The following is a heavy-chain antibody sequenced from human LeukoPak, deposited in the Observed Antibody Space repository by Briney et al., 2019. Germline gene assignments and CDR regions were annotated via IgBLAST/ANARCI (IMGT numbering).Heavy chain of an antibody. J-gene: IGHJ5*02. CDR3: AREYLDYQPHGWFDP. V-gene: IGHV1-69*13. Sequence: SVKVSCKASGGTFISYAISWVRQAPGQGLEWMGRIIPIFGTATYAQKFQGRVTITADESTSTAYMELSSLRSEDTAVYYCAREYLDYQPHGWFDPWGQGTLVTVSS. CDR1: GGTFISYA. D-gene: IGHD4/OR15-4a*01. CDR2: IIPIFGTA.